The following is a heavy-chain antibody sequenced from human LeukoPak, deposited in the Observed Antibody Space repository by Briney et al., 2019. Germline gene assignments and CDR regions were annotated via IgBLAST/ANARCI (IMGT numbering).Heavy chain of an antibody. J-gene: IGHJ4*02. CDR2: ISAYIDNT. D-gene: IGHD2-21*02. CDR3: ARGYCGGDCYRGFDY. Sequence: ASVKVSCKASGYTFTSDGISRVRQAPGHGREWMGWISAYIDNTNYAQKLHGRVTMTTATSTSTAYMELRSLRSDDTAVYYCARGYCGGDCYRGFDYWGQGTLATVSS. V-gene: IGHV1-18*01. CDR1: GYTFTSDG.